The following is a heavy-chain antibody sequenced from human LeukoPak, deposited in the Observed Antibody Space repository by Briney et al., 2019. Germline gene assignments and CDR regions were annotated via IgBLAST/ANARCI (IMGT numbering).Heavy chain of an antibody. CDR1: GFTFSNYG. CDR3: ARGAGSLDY. V-gene: IGHV3-33*01. J-gene: IGHJ4*02. D-gene: IGHD1-1*01. CDR2: IWYDGSNK. Sequence: PGGSLRLSCAASGFTFSNYGVHWVRQAPGKGLEWVAVIWYDGSNKYYADSVKGRFTISRDNAKNSLYLQINSLRADDTAVYYCARGAGSLDYWGQGALVTVSS.